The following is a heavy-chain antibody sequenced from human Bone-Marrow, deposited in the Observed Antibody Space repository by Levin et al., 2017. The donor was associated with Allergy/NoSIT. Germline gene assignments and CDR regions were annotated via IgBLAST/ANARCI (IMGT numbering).Heavy chain of an antibody. J-gene: IGHJ4*02. CDR3: AREGDSSAYYIDFDF. V-gene: IGHV3-72*01. CDR1: GFSFNDHS. D-gene: IGHD6-19*01. CDR2: TRNKANIYTT. Sequence: GGSLRLSCAASGFSFNDHSMNWVRQAPGKGLEWVGRTRNKANIYTTEYAASVKGRFTISRDDSRSSLFLQMNSLQTEDTAVYYCAREGDSSAYYIDFDFWGQGTLVTVSS.